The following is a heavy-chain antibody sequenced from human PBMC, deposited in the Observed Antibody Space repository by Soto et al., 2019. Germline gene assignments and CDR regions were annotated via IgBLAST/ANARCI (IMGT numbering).Heavy chain of an antibody. D-gene: IGHD3-10*01. V-gene: IGHV3-11*01. CDR2: ISSDGDST. CDR1: GFIFSDFY. CDR3: VRDRDRRWFDP. J-gene: IGHJ5*02. Sequence: QLVESGGGLVKPGGSLRLSCEASGFIFSDFYMAWIRQAPGKGLEWVSYISSDGDSTYADSVKGRFTISRDNAKNSLYLQMNSLRVEDTAVYYCVRDRDRRWFDPWDQGTLVTVSS.